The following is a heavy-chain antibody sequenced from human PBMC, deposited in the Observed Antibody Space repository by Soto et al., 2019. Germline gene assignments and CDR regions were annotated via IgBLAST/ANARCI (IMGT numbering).Heavy chain of an antibody. Sequence: QVQLVESGGGVVQPGRSPRLSCAASGFTFSSYGMHWVRQAPGKGLEWVAVISYDGNNKYYADYVKGRFTISRDNFKNTLYLQKDSLRDEDTAMYYCAKDHLETTVTTPSYWGQGTLVTVSS. J-gene: IGHJ4*02. V-gene: IGHV3-30*18. CDR2: ISYDGNNK. CDR3: AKDHLETTVTTPSY. D-gene: IGHD4-17*01. CDR1: GFTFSSYG.